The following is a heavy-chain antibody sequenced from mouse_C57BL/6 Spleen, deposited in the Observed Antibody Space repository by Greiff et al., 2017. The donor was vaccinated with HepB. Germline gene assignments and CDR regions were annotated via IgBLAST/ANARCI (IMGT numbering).Heavy chain of an antibody. D-gene: IGHD1-1*01. CDR3: ARHSPHYYGSSYLYYFDY. CDR1: GFTFSSYT. V-gene: IGHV5-9*01. CDR2: ISGGGGNT. Sequence: EVQGVESGGGLVKPGGSLKLSCAASGFTFSSYTMSWVRQTPEKRLEWVATISGGGGNTYYPDSVKGRYTISRDNAKNTLYLQMSSLRSEDTALYYCARHSPHYYGSSYLYYFDYWGQGTTLTVSS. J-gene: IGHJ2*01.